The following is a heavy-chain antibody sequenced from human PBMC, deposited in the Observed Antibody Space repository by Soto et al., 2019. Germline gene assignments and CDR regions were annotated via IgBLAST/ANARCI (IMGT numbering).Heavy chain of an antibody. Sequence: PGESLKISCKVSGYSFTSYWIGWVRQMPGKGLELMGIIYPGDSDTRYSPSFQGQVTISADKSISTAYLQWSSLKASDTAMYYCASAVRYCISTSCADAFDIWGQGTMVTVSS. D-gene: IGHD2-2*01. J-gene: IGHJ3*02. CDR2: IYPGDSDT. CDR3: ASAVRYCISTSCADAFDI. CDR1: GYSFTSYW. V-gene: IGHV5-51*01.